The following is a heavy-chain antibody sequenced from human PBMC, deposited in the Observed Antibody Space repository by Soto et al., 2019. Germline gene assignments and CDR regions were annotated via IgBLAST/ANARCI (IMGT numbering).Heavy chain of an antibody. V-gene: IGHV3-30-3*01. CDR1: VFTCSSYA. CDR2: ISYEGSNK. J-gene: IGHJ4*02. Sequence: PWWSLRLSCAASVFTCSSYAMHWVRQAPGTGLEWVAVISYEGSNKYYADSVKGRFTISRDNSKNTLYLQMNSLRTEDTAVYYCARVLGGMATVPFDYWGQGALVTVSS. D-gene: IGHD4-4*01. CDR3: ARVLGGMATVPFDY.